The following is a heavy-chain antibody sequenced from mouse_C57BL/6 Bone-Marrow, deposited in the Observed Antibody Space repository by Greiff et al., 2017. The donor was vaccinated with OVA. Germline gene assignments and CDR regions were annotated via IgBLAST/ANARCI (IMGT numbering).Heavy chain of an antibody. Sequence: QVQLKQPGAELVKPGASVKLSCKASGYTFTSYWMHWVKQRPGRGLEWIGRIDPNSGGTKYNEKFKSKATLTVDKPSSKAYMQLSSLTSEDSAVYYCARWELSWFAYWGQGTLVTVSA. CDR3: ARWELSWFAY. CDR2: IDPNSGGT. CDR1: GYTFTSYW. J-gene: IGHJ3*01. V-gene: IGHV1-72*01. D-gene: IGHD4-1*01.